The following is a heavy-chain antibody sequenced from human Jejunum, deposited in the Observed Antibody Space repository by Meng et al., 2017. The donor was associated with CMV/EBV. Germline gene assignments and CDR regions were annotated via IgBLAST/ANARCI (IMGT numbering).Heavy chain of an antibody. J-gene: IGHJ4*02. CDR2: IRSDDRDK. V-gene: IGHV3-30*02. CDR3: AKDRVPED. CDR1: GFMFNENT. Sequence: RLSCAASGFMFNENTMNWVRQAPGKGLEWVAFIRSDDRDKYYADSVKGRFTISSDNSKNILYLQMNSLRVEDTAVYYCAKDRVPEDWGQGTLVTVSS.